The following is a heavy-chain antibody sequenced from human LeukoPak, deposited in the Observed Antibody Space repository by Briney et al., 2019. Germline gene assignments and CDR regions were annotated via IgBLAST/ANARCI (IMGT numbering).Heavy chain of an antibody. J-gene: IGHJ6*03. Sequence: ASVKVSCKASGYTFTGYYMHWVRQAPGQGLEWMGWINPNSGGTNYAQKFQGRVTMTRDTSISTAYVELSRLRSDDTAVYYCARNDILTGHYYYYMDVWGKGTTVTVSS. D-gene: IGHD3-9*01. CDR2: INPNSGGT. CDR1: GYTFTGYY. CDR3: ARNDILTGHYYYYMDV. V-gene: IGHV1-2*02.